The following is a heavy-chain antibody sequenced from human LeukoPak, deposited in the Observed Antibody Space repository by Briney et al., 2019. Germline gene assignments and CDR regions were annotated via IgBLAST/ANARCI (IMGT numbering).Heavy chain of an antibody. Sequence: GGSLTLSCAASGFMFSNYAMSWIRQAPGRGLEWVSAVKTSADDTYYANSVKGRFTISRDNSKSTVYLQMNSLRAEDTALYYCAKGQMATILGFDSWGQGALVTVSS. CDR3: AKGQMATILGFDS. V-gene: IGHV3-23*01. J-gene: IGHJ4*02. CDR2: VKTSADDT. CDR1: GFMFSNYA. D-gene: IGHD5-24*01.